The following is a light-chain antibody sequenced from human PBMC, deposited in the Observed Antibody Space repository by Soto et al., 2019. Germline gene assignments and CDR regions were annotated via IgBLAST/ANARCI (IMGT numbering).Light chain of an antibody. CDR1: QTVSSN. CDR2: GAS. V-gene: IGKV3-15*01. Sequence: IVMTQSPATLSVSPGERATLSCRASQTVSSNLAWYQQKPGQAPRLLIYGASTRATGISARFSGSGSGTEFALTISSLQSEDFAVYYCQQYNKWPLTFGGGTKVEIK. J-gene: IGKJ4*01. CDR3: QQYNKWPLT.